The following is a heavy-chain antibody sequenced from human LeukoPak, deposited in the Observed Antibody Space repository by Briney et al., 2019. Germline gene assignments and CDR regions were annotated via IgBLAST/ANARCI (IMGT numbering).Heavy chain of an antibody. CDR1: GGSISSSSYY. D-gene: IGHD3-9*01. CDR2: IYYSGST. J-gene: IGHJ4*02. V-gene: IGHV4-39*01. CDR3: ARPYDILTGYFD. Sequence: SEALSLTCTASGGSISSSSYYWGWIRQPPGKGLEWIGSIYYSGSTYYNPSLKSRVTISVDTSKNQFSLKLSSVTAADTAVYYCARPYDILTGYFDWGQGTLVTVSS.